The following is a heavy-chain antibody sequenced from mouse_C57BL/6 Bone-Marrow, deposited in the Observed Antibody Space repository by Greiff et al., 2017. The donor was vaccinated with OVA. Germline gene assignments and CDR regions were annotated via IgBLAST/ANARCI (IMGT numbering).Heavy chain of an antibody. Sequence: VQLQQPGAELVKPGASVKLSCKASGSPFTSYWMHWVKQRPGQGLEWIGMIHPNSGSTNYNEKFKSKATLTVDKSSSTAYMQLSSLTSEDSAVYYCASPFITTVVATNAYWGQGTLVTVSA. V-gene: IGHV1-64*01. D-gene: IGHD1-1*01. CDR1: GSPFTSYW. CDR3: ASPFITTVVATNAY. J-gene: IGHJ3*01. CDR2: IHPNSGST.